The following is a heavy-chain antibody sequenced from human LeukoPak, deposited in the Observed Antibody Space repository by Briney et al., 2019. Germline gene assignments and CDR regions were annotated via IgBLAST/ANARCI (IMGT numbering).Heavy chain of an antibody. V-gene: IGHV3-48*02. D-gene: IGHD6-13*01. J-gene: IGHJ4*02. CDR2: ISSSSSTI. CDR1: GFTFSSYE. CDR3: ARGATTAGNHNFDY. Sequence: GGSLRLSCAASGFTFSSYEMNWVRQAPGKGPEWVSKISSSSSTINYADSVKGRFTISRDNAKNSLYLQMNSLRDEDTAVYYCARGATTAGNHNFDYWGQGTLVTVSS.